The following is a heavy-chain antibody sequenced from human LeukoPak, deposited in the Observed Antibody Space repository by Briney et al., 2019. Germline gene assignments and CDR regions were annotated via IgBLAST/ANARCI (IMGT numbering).Heavy chain of an antibody. CDR1: GFPFRRYA. Sequence: GESLRLYSEAPGFPFRRYAMSWVRQAPGKLLQSASSITGGGGGTYSADSVKSRFTISRDDSKNTLYLQMNSLRAEDTAVYYCAKVSGYNHGPFDHWGQGTLVTVSS. D-gene: IGHD1-1*01. J-gene: IGHJ4*02. CDR2: ITGGGGGT. V-gene: IGHV3-23*01. CDR3: AKVSGYNHGPFDH.